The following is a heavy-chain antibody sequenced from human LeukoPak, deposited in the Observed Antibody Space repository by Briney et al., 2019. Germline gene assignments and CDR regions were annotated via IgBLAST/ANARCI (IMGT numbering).Heavy chain of an antibody. CDR1: GYTFTSYG. J-gene: IGHJ4*02. CDR2: ISAYNGNT. CDR3: ARGKWSPGYIAVATTYPYYFDY. V-gene: IGHV1-18*01. D-gene: IGHD5-12*01. Sequence: GASVEVSCKASGYTFTSYGISWVRQAPGQGLEWMGWISAYNGNTNYAQKLQGRVTMTTDTSTSTAYMELRSLRSDDTAVYYCARGKWSPGYIAVATTYPYYFDYWGQGTLVTVSS.